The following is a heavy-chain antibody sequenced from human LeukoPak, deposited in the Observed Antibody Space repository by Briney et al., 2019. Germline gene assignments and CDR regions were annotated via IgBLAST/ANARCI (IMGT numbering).Heavy chain of an antibody. CDR3: ARGDNRFTTVTTNFDY. Sequence: GASVKVSCKASGGTFSSYAISWVRQAPGQELEWMGGIIPIFGTANYAQKFQGRVTITADESTSTAYMELSSLRSEDTAAYYCARGDNRFTTVTTNFDYWGQGTLVTVSS. J-gene: IGHJ4*02. CDR2: IIPIFGTA. CDR1: GGTFSSYA. V-gene: IGHV1-69*13. D-gene: IGHD4-17*01.